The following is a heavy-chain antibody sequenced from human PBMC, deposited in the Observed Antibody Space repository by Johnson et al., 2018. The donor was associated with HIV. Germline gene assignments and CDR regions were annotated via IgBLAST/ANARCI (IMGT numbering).Heavy chain of an antibody. CDR3: ARDRGYSSSSANAFDI. CDR2: IYSGGST. J-gene: IGHJ3*02. D-gene: IGHD6-6*01. Sequence: EQLVESGGGLVQPGGSLRLSCAASGFTVSSNYMSWVRQAPGKGLEWVSVIYSGGSTYYADSVKGRFTISRDNSKNTLYLQMNSLRAEDTAVYYCARDRGYSSSSANAFDIWGQGTMVTVSS. V-gene: IGHV3-66*02. CDR1: GFTVSSNY.